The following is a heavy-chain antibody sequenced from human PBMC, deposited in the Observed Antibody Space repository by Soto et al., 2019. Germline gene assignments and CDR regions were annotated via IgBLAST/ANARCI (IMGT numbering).Heavy chain of an antibody. V-gene: IGHV3-43*01. D-gene: IGHD2-2*01. CDR1: GFMFDDFS. CDR2: IGRDSINT. Sequence: ESGGVVVQPGGSLRLSCAASGFMFDDFSMHWVRQAPGKGLEWVALIGRDSINTYYADSVRGRFIVSRDNSKNSLYLQMNSLRSEDTALYYCVKERDDASWTAFDHWGQGTLVTVSS. J-gene: IGHJ4*02. CDR3: VKERDDASWTAFDH.